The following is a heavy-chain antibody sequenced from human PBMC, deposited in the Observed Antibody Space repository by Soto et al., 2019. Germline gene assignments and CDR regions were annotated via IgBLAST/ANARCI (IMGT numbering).Heavy chain of an antibody. Sequence: XEILSLTFTVSGGSFTNSSYYWGGIRQSPGKGLEWIGSVYYRGRSYSKSSVKSRVTISVDTSKNRFSLSLNSVTASDTAVYFCVSQRTNVPTQAYFDYWGPGALVTVSS. CDR2: VYYRGRS. CDR1: GGSFTNSSYY. J-gene: IGHJ4*02. CDR3: VSQRTNVPTQAYFDY. D-gene: IGHD2-8*01. V-gene: IGHV4-39*01.